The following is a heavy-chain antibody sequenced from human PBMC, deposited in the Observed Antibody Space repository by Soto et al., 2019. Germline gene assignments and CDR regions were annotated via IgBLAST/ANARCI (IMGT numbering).Heavy chain of an antibody. J-gene: IGHJ3*02. V-gene: IGHV4-31*03. D-gene: IGHD3-22*01. CDR3: AAAYYYDSSGYHDAFDI. CDR1: EGSSSSGGYC. CDR2: IYYIGST. Sequence: PLAPLSVPCSVAEGSSSSGGYCWSWIRQHPGKGLEWIGYIYYIGSTGYNPSLKSRVTISVDTSKNQFSLKLSSVTAADTAVYYCAAAYYYDSSGYHDAFDIWGHGTMVTVSS.